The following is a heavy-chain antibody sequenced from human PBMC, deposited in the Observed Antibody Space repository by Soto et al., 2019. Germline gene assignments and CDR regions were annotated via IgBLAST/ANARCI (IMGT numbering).Heavy chain of an antibody. CDR1: GFTFSHYS. V-gene: IGHV3-11*06. D-gene: IGHD1-26*01. Sequence: QVQLAESGGGLVKPGESLRLSCAASGFTFSHYSMTWIRQAPGKGLEWVSYISSSGSYTKYADSLQGRFIVSRDSARNSFFLQMHSLRADDTAVYYCAREQSGRRSLDSWGQGTLVTVSS. CDR2: ISSSGSYT. CDR3: AREQSGRRSLDS. J-gene: IGHJ4*02.